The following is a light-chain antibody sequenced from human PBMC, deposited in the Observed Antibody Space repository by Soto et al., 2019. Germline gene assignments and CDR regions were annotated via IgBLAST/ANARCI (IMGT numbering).Light chain of an antibody. CDR2: TNN. J-gene: IGLJ1*01. V-gene: IGLV1-40*01. Sequence: QSVLTQPPSVSGAPGQRVTISCTGSSSNIGAGYDVHWYLQLPGTAPKLLVYTNNNRPSGVPDRFSGSTSGTSASLAITGLQADDESDYYCQSYDNRLSAYVFGTGTKLTVL. CDR1: SSNIGAGYD. CDR3: QSYDNRLSAYV.